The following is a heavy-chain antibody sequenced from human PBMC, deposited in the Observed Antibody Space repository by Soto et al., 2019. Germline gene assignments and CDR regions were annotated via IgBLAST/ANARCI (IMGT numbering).Heavy chain of an antibody. Sequence: SVKVSCKACKGRFSSYAISWVRQAPGQGLEWMGGIIPIFRTANYAQKFQGSDTITADESTSTAYMELSSLRSEDTAVYYCAREYCSGGSCGLDYWGQGTLVTVSS. CDR2: IIPIFRTA. V-gene: IGHV1-69*13. D-gene: IGHD2-15*01. CDR1: KGRFSSYA. CDR3: AREYCSGGSCGLDY. J-gene: IGHJ4*02.